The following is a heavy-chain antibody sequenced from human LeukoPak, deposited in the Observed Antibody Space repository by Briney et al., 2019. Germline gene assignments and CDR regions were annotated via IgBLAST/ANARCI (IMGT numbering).Heavy chain of an antibody. V-gene: IGHV4-34*01. Sequence: PSETLSLTCAVYGGSFSGYYWSWIRQPPGKGLEWIGEINHSGSTDYNPSLKGRVTISVDTSKNQFSLKLSSVTAADTAVYYCARAVVVTALRRANWFDPWGQGTLVTVSS. CDR3: ARAVVVTALRRANWFDP. CDR1: GGSFSGYY. CDR2: INHSGST. J-gene: IGHJ5*02. D-gene: IGHD2-21*02.